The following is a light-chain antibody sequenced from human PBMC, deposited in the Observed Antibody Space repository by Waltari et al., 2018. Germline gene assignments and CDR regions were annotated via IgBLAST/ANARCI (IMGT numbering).Light chain of an antibody. Sequence: QSVLTQPPSVSGAPGQRVTIPCTGISSTIGAGFHVHWYQQLPGTAPKPLIFNNNHRPSGVPDRFSGSKSGTSASLAITGLQAEDEAHYYCQSYDSSLSGFYVFGTGTKVTVL. CDR2: NNN. V-gene: IGLV1-40*01. J-gene: IGLJ1*01. CDR1: SSTIGAGFH. CDR3: QSYDSSLSGFYV.